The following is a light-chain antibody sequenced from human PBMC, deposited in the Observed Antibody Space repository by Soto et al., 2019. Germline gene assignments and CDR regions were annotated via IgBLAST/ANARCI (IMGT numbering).Light chain of an antibody. Sequence: DIQMTQSPSTLSASVGDRVTITCRASESISTWLAWYQQKPGKAPKLLIYKASSSESGVPSSFSGSGSGTEFTLTIRSLQPDDFATYYCQQYNSYPYTFGQGTRLEI. CDR3: QQYNSYPYT. J-gene: IGKJ2*01. CDR2: KAS. V-gene: IGKV1-5*03. CDR1: ESISTW.